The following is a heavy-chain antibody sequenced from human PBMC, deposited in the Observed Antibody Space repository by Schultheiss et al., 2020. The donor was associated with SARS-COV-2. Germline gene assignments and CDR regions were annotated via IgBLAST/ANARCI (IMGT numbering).Heavy chain of an antibody. CDR3: ARDWGPYCGGDCYLDY. CDR1: GFTFDDYA. CDR2: ISWNSGSI. V-gene: IGHV3-9*01. Sequence: GGSLRLSCAASGFTFDDYAMHWVRQAPGKGLEWVSGISWNSGSIGYADSVKGRFTISRDNAKNSLYLQMNSLRAEDTAVYYCARDWGPYCGGDCYLDYWGQGTLVTVSS. D-gene: IGHD2-21*02. J-gene: IGHJ4*02.